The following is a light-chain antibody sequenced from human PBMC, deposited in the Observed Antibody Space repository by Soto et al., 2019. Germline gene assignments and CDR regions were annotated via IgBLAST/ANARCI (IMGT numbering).Light chain of an antibody. V-gene: IGKV3-15*01. CDR2: GAS. J-gene: IGKJ5*01. CDR1: QSVADN. Sequence: VMTQSPSTLSVSPLERVTLSGRSSQSVADNLAWFQQKPGQGPRLLIYGASTRATGIPARFSGSGSETDFTLTVSSLRSEDSAVYYCQQYNYWPITFGQGTRLEIK. CDR3: QQYNYWPIT.